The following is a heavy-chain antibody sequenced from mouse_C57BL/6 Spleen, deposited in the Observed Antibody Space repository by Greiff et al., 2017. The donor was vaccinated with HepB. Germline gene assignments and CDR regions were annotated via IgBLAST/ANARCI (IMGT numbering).Heavy chain of an antibody. D-gene: IGHD2-3*01. V-gene: IGHV5-6*01. CDR1: GFTFSSYG. Sequence: EVQLVESGGDLVKPGGSLKLSCAASGFTFSSYGMSWVRQTPDKRLEWVATISSGGSYTYYPDSVKGRFTISRDNAKNNLYLQMSSLKSEDTGMYDCARQEGEAYDGYWGFAYWGQGTLVTVSA. CDR2: ISSGGSYT. J-gene: IGHJ3*01. CDR3: ARQEGEAYDGYWGFAY.